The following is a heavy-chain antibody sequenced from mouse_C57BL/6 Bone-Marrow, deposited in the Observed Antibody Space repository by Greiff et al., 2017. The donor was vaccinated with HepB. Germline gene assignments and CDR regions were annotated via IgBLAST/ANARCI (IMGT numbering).Heavy chain of an antibody. Sequence: VQLQQSGAELVRPGASVKLSCKASGYTFTDYYINWVKQRPGQGLEWIARIYPGSGNTYYNEKFKGKATLTAEKSSSTAYMQLSSLTSEDSAVYCCAGRTGFDYWGQGTTLTVSS. CDR3: AGRTGFDY. CDR2: IYPGSGNT. J-gene: IGHJ2*01. V-gene: IGHV1-76*01. CDR1: GYTFTDYY. D-gene: IGHD4-1*01.